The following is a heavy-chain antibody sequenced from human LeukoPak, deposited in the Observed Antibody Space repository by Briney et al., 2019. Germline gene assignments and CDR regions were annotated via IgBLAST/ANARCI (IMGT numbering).Heavy chain of an antibody. CDR1: GGSISSSSYY. D-gene: IGHD3-22*01. J-gene: IGHJ4*02. Sequence: SETLPLTCTVSGGSISSSSYYWGWIRQPPGKGLEWIGSIYYSGSTYYNPSLKSRVTISVDTSKNQFSLKLSSVTAADTAVYYCARHYYDSSGYYRFDYWGQGTLVTVSS. CDR3: ARHYYDSSGYYRFDY. CDR2: IYYSGST. V-gene: IGHV4-39*01.